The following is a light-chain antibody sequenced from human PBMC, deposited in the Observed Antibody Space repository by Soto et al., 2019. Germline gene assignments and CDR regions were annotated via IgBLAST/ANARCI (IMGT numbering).Light chain of an antibody. J-gene: IGKJ1*01. V-gene: IGKV3-15*01. Sequence: EIVMTQSPATLSVSPGERATLSCRASQSVSSNLAWYQQKPGQAPRLLIYDASTRATGIPARFSGSGSGTEFTLTISSLQSEGFAVYYCQQYNNWPRTVGQGTKVAIK. CDR2: DAS. CDR1: QSVSSN. CDR3: QQYNNWPRT.